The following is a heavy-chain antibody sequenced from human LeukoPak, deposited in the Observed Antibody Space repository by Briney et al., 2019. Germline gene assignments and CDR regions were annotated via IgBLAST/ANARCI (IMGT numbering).Heavy chain of an antibody. CDR2: ISGSGATI. V-gene: IGHV3-23*01. CDR1: GLTFSSYA. Sequence: GGSLRLSCAASGLTFSSYAMSWVRQAPRKGLEWVSGISGSGATIYYADSVKGQFTISRDNSKNTLYLQMNSLRAEDTAVYYCAKSPGTTGWFDSWGQGTLVTVSS. J-gene: IGHJ5*01. D-gene: IGHD1-1*01. CDR3: AKSPGTTGWFDS.